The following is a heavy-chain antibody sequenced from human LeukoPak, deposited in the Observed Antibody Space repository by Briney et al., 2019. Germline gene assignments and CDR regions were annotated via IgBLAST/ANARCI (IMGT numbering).Heavy chain of an antibody. J-gene: IGHJ4*02. CDR3: AKDYGYNYGISYS. CDR2: IWSDGSNE. D-gene: IGHD1-1*01. CDR1: GFSFFSYG. Sequence: GRSLRLSCAASGFSFFSYGMHWVRQAPGKGLEWVAVIWSDGSNEFFADSVKGRFTISRDNSKNTLYLQMNSLRAEDTAVYYCAKDYGYNYGISYSWGQGTLVTVSS. V-gene: IGHV3-33*06.